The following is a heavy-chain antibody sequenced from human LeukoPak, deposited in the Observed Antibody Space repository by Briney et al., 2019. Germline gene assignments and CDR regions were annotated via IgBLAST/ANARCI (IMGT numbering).Heavy chain of an antibody. J-gene: IGHJ5*02. D-gene: IGHD3-10*01. CDR2: IYWNDDK. CDR1: GFSLSTRGVG. CDR3: AHAPNTLLFFGELSKSNWFDP. V-gene: IGHV2-5*01. Sequence: ESGPTLVKPTQTLTLTCTFSGFSLSTRGVGVGWIRQPPGKALEWLALIYWNDDKRYSPSLKSRLTITKDTSKNQVVLTMTNMDPVDTATYYCAHAPNTLLFFGELSKSNWFDPWGQGTLVTVSS.